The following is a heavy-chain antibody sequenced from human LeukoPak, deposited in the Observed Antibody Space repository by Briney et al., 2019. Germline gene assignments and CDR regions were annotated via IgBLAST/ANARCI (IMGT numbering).Heavy chain of an antibody. V-gene: IGHV4-38-2*02. CDR3: ARETLELRLADYYYYYMDV. CDR2: IYHSGST. J-gene: IGHJ6*03. Sequence: SETLSLTCTVSGYSISSGYYWGWIRQPPGKGLEWIGSIYHSGSTYYNPSLKSRVTISVDTSKNQFSLKLSSVTAADTAVYYCARETLELRLADYYYYYMDVWGKGTTVTVSS. D-gene: IGHD1-7*01. CDR1: GYSISSGYY.